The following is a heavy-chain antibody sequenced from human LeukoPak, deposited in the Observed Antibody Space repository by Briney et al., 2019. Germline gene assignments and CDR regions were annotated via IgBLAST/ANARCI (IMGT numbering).Heavy chain of an antibody. D-gene: IGHD3-10*01. V-gene: IGHV4-59*01. CDR3: ARVTREPMVRGATLDP. Sequence: PSETLSLTCTVSGGSISSYYWSWIRQPPGKGLEWIGYIYYSGSTNYNPSLKSRVTISVDTSKNQFSLKLSSVTAADTAVYYCARVTREPMVRGATLDPWGQGTLVTVSS. J-gene: IGHJ5*02. CDR1: GGSISSYY. CDR2: IYYSGST.